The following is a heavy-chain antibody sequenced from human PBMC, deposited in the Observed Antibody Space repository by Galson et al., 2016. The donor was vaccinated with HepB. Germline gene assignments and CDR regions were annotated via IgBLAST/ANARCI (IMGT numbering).Heavy chain of an antibody. CDR3: AKIRGGGPHDF. Sequence: SLRLSCAASGFTFSNYAMTWVRQAPGKGLEWVSATSGSGGSTWYADSVKGRFTITRDNSKNTLYLQMNSLRAEDTAVYYCAKIRGGGPHDFWGQGTLVTVSS. V-gene: IGHV3-23*01. J-gene: IGHJ4*02. CDR2: TSGSGGST. D-gene: IGHD3-16*01. CDR1: GFTFSNYA.